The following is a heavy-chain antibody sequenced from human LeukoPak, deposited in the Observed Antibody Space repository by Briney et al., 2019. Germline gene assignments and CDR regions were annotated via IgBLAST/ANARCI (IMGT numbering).Heavy chain of an antibody. V-gene: IGHV3-64*01. CDR2: ISDNGGST. J-gene: IGHJ4*02. CDR1: GIRFSNYV. Sequence: GGSLRLSCAASGIRFSNYVMHWVRQAPGKGLEYVAAISDNGGSTYYANSVKGRFTISRDNSKNTLHLQMGSLRAEDMAVYYCARDVPFHDSSGYYLDYWGQGTLVTVPS. CDR3: ARDVPFHDSSGYYLDY. D-gene: IGHD3-22*01.